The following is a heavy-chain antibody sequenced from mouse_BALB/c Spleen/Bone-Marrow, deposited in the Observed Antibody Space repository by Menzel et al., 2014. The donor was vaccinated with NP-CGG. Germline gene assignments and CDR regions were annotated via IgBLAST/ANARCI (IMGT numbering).Heavy chain of an antibody. D-gene: IGHD1-1*01. CDR2: IYPGNSGT. V-gene: IGHV1-5*01. CDR3: TRSINTAVEFAY. J-gene: IGHJ2*03. CDR1: GYSFTSYW. Sequence: EVQLQQSGTVLARPGASVKMSCKASGYSFTSYWMYWIKQRPGQGLEWIGAIYPGNSGTSYNQNFKGKAKLTAVTSASTAYMELSSLTNEDSAVYYCTRSINTAVEFAYWGQGTRLTVSS.